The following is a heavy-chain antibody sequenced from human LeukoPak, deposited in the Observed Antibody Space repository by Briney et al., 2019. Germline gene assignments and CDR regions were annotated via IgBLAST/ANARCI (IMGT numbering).Heavy chain of an antibody. J-gene: IGHJ5*02. CDR2: ISGRGDST. V-gene: IGHV3-23*01. Sequence: GGSLRLSCAASGFTFSSYAMSWVRQAPGKGLEWVSAISGRGDSTYYGDSVKGRFTISRDNSKNTLYLQMNSLRAEDTAVYYCARGTRAHNWFDPWGQGTLVTVSS. CDR3: ARGTRAHNWFDP. D-gene: IGHD2-15*01. CDR1: GFTFSSYA.